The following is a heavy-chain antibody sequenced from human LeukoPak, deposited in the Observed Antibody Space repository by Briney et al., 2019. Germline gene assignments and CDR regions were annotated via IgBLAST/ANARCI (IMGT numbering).Heavy chain of an antibody. J-gene: IGHJ3*02. D-gene: IGHD2-2*01. CDR1: GFTFSSYA. CDR3: AKDMGDIVVVPAAITAFDI. Sequence: GGSLRLSCAASGFTFSSYAMSWVRQAPGKGLEWVSAISGSGGSTYYADSVKGRFTISRDNSKNTLYLQMNSLRAEDTAVYYCAKDMGDIVVVPAAITAFDIWGQGTMVTVSS. CDR2: ISGSGGST. V-gene: IGHV3-23*01.